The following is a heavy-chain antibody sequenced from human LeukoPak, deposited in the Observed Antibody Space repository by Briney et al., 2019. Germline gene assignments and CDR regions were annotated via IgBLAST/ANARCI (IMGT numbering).Heavy chain of an antibody. Sequence: GGSLRLSCAASGFTFSSYAMNWVPQAPGKGLEGVSGISGSGSNTYHADSVKGRFTSSRDNSKKTLYLHMNSLRAEDTGVYFCTKGLADIVATFDSWGQGTLVSVSS. V-gene: IGHV3-23*01. J-gene: IGHJ4*02. D-gene: IGHD5-12*01. CDR2: ISGSGSNT. CDR3: TKGLADIVATFDS. CDR1: GFTFSSYA.